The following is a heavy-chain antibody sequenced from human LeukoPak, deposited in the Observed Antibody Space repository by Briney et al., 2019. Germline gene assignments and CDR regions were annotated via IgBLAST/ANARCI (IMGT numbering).Heavy chain of an antibody. J-gene: IGHJ6*03. Sequence: SVKVSCKASGGTFSSYAISWVRQAPGQGLEWMGGIIPIFGTANYAQKFQGRVTITADESTSTADMELSSLRSEDTAVYYCARGGTYSSSSRYSYYMDVWGKGTTVTVSS. CDR1: GGTFSSYA. CDR2: IIPIFGTA. D-gene: IGHD6-6*01. V-gene: IGHV1-69*13. CDR3: ARGGTYSSSSRYSYYMDV.